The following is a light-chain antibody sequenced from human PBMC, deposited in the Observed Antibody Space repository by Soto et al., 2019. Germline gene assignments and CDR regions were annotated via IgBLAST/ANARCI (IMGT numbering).Light chain of an antibody. CDR3: QQYESPMYT. J-gene: IGKJ2*01. V-gene: IGKV1-5*03. CDR2: KAS. Sequence: DIQMTQSPSTLSASVGDRVTITCRASQSVNTWLAWYQQKAGKAPKLLIYKASSLESGVPSRFSGSGSGTEFTLTISSLQPDDFATYYCQQYESPMYTFGQGTKLEIK. CDR1: QSVNTW.